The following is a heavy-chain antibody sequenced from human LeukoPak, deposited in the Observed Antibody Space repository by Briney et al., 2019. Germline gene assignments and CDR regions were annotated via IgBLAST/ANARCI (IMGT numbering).Heavy chain of an antibody. Sequence: ASVKVSCKASGYTFTSYYMHWVRQAPGQGLEWMGIINPSGGSTSYAQKFQGRVTMTRDTSTSTVYMELSSLRSEDTAVYYCARGATMVRGVMSWFDPWGQGTLVTVSS. V-gene: IGHV1-46*01. CDR2: INPSGGST. D-gene: IGHD3-10*01. CDR1: GYTFTSYY. J-gene: IGHJ5*02. CDR3: ARGATMVRGVMSWFDP.